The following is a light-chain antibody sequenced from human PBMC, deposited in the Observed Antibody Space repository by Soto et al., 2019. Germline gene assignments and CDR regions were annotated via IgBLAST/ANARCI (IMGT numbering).Light chain of an antibody. V-gene: IGLV1-44*01. Sequence: QSVVTQPPSASVTPGQRVTISCSGSSSNIGSNSVNWYQNLPGTAPKLLIYSTNQRPSGVPDRFSGSKSGISASLAISGLQSEDEADYYCASWDDSLHGWVFGGGTKLTVL. CDR1: SSNIGSNS. CDR3: ASWDDSLHGWV. CDR2: STN. J-gene: IGLJ3*02.